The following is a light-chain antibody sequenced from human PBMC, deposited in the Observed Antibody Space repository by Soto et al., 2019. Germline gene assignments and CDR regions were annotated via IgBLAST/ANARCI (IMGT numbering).Light chain of an antibody. V-gene: IGLV1-44*01. CDR3: ASWDDSLSGPV. Sequence: QSVLTQPPSASGTPGQRVTISCSGSSSNIGSDTVNWYQQFPGTAPKLLIYSNNRRPSGVPERFSGSKSGTSGSLAISGLQSDDEADYYCASWDDSLSGPVFGGGTKLTVL. CDR2: SNN. J-gene: IGLJ2*01. CDR1: SSNIGSDT.